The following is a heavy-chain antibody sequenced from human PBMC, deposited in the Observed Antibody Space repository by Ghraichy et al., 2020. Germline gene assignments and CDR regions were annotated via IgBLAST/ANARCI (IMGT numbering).Heavy chain of an antibody. CDR1: GFTFSSYG. J-gene: IGHJ6*02. CDR2: IWYDGSNK. V-gene: IGHV3-33*01. CDR3: ARSYGSGRKHGMDV. Sequence: GGSLRLSCAASGFTFSSYGMHWVRQAPGKGLEWVAVIWYDGSNKYYADSVKGRFTISRDNSKNTLYLQMNSLRAEDTAVYYCARSYGSGRKHGMDVWGQGTTVTVSS. D-gene: IGHD3-10*01.